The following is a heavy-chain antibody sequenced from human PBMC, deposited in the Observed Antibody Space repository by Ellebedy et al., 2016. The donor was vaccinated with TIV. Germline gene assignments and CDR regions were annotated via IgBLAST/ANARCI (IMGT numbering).Heavy chain of an antibody. J-gene: IGHJ4*02. V-gene: IGHV6-1*01. CDR1: GDSVSSKSAA. CDR3: AKEIRAYDS. Sequence: SQTLSLTCAISGDSVSSKSAAWPWLRPSPWRGLECLGRTYYRSKWYNEYAVSVESRITINSDTSKNQFSLQLSSVTPEDTAIYYCAKEIRAYDSWGQGTLVTVSS. CDR2: TYYRSKWYN.